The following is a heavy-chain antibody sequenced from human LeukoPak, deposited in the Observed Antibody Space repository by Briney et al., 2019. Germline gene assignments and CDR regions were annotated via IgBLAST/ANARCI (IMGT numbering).Heavy chain of an antibody. CDR1: GFTFSSYG. CDR3: ARGTIAAAGYYYFDY. V-gene: IGHV3-33*01. J-gene: IGHJ4*02. CDR2: IWDDGSNK. D-gene: IGHD6-13*01. Sequence: GGSLRLSCAASGFTFSSYGMHWVRQAPGKGLEWVAVIWDDGSNKVYADSVKGRFTISRDNSKNALFLQMNSLRAEDTAVYYCARGTIAAAGYYYFDYWGQGTQVTVSS.